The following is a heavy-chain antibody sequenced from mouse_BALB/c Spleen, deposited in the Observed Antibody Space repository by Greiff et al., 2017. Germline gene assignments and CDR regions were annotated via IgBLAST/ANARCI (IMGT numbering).Heavy chain of an antibody. D-gene: IGHD2-2*01. CDR1: GFTFSNYW. J-gene: IGHJ2*01. V-gene: IGHV6-6*02. CDR3: TRGYDEHYFDY. CDR2: IRLKSNNYAT. Sequence: EVKLVESGGGLVQPGGSMKLSCVASGFTFSNYWMNWVRQSPEKGLEWVAEIRLKSNNYATHYAESVKGRFTISRDDSKSSVYLQMNNLRAEDTGIYYCTRGYDEHYFDYWGQGTTLTVSS.